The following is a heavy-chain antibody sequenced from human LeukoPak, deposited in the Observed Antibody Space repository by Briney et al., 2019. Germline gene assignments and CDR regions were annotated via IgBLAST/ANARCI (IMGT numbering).Heavy chain of an antibody. Sequence: ASVTVSCKASGYTFTGYYMHWVRQAPGQGLEWMGWISPRSGGTNYAQKFQGWVTMTRDTSISTAYLELSRLRSDDTAVYYCARGIEGGSGSYSKLPGGYWGQGTLVTVSS. CDR1: GYTFTGYY. D-gene: IGHD1-26*01. CDR3: ARGIEGGSGSYSKLPGGY. CDR2: ISPRSGGT. J-gene: IGHJ4*02. V-gene: IGHV1-2*04.